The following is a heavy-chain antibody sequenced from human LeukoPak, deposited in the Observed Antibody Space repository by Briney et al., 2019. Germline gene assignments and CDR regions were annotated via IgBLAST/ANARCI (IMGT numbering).Heavy chain of an antibody. CDR2: ISSSGSTI. D-gene: IGHD3-10*01. J-gene: IGHJ3*02. V-gene: IGHV3-48*03. CDR3: ARAGRTYSLDAFDI. Sequence: GGSLRLSCAASGFTFSSCEMNWVRQAPGKGLEWVSYISSSGSTIYYADSVKRRFTISRDNAKNSLYLQMNSLRAEDTAVYYCARAGRTYSLDAFDIWGQGTMVTVSS. CDR1: GFTFSSCE.